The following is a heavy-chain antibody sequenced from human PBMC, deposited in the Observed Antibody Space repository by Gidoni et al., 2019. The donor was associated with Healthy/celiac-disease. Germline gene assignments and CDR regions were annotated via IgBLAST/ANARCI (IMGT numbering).Heavy chain of an antibody. J-gene: IGHJ4*02. Sequence: QVQLQESGPGLVKPSETLSLTCTVSGGSISSYYWSWIRQPPGKGLEWIGYIYYSGSTNYNPSRKSRVTISVDTSKNQFSLKLSSVTAADTAVYYCAVYDSSSWMVLYWGQGTLVTVSS. D-gene: IGHD6-13*01. V-gene: IGHV4-59*01. CDR2: IYYSGST. CDR3: AVYDSSSWMVLY. CDR1: GGSISSYY.